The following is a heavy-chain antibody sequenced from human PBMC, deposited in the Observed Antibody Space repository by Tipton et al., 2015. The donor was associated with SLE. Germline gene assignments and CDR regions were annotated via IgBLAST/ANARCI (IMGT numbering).Heavy chain of an antibody. J-gene: IGHJ4*02. V-gene: IGHV4-39*07. CDR3: ARLGIAVAGPTDY. CDR1: GGSISSSSYY. Sequence: TLSLTCTVSGGSISSSSYYWGWIRQPPGKGLEWIGSISYSGSTYYNPYLKSRVTISVDTSKNQFSLKLSSVTAADAAVYYCARLGIAVAGPTDYSGQGSLVTVSS. CDR2: ISYSGST. D-gene: IGHD6-19*01.